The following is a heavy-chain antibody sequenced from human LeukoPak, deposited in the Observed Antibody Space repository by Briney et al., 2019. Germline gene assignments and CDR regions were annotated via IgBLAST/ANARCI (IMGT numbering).Heavy chain of an antibody. Sequence: SGGSLRLSCAASGFNLTTYSLTWVRQAPGKGLEWVSTSSASGSIAFYADSVKGRFTISRDFSKNTLYLQMNSLRVEDTAVYYCAYLGLSSDWNDVPGPQIDTWGQGTLVIVPS. D-gene: IGHD1-1*01. CDR1: GFNLTTYS. V-gene: IGHV3-23*01. CDR2: SSASGSIA. CDR3: AYLGLSSDWNDVPGPQIDT. J-gene: IGHJ5*02.